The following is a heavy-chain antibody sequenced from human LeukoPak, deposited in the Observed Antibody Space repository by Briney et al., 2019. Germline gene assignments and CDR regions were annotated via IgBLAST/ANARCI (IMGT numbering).Heavy chain of an antibody. CDR2: IWYDGSNE. Sequence: GRSLRLSCAASGFTFSNYGMHWVRQAPGKGLEWVAVIWYDGSNEYYADSVKGRFTISRDNSKDTLYLQMSSLRAEDTAVYYCARGLTMGHFGGQGTLVTVSS. CDR1: GFTFSNYG. V-gene: IGHV3-33*01. D-gene: IGHD4/OR15-4a*01. CDR3: ARGLTMGHF. J-gene: IGHJ4*02.